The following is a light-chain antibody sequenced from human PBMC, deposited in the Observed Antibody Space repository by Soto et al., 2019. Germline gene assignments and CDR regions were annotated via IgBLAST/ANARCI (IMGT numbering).Light chain of an antibody. CDR3: EQYNNWPPT. CDR2: GAS. J-gene: IGKJ1*01. Sequence: EVVMTQSPATLSVSPGERATLSCRASQSVSSNLAWYQQKAGQAPRLLIHGASTRATGIPARFSGSGSGTEFTLTISSLQSEDFAVYYCEQYNNWPPTFGQGTKVEIK. CDR1: QSVSSN. V-gene: IGKV3-15*01.